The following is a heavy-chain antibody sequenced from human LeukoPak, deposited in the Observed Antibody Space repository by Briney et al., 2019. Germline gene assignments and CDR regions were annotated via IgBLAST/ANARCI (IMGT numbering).Heavy chain of an antibody. Sequence: QPGRSLRLSCAASGFTFDDYAMHWVRQAPGKGLEWVSGISWNSGSIGYADSVKGRFTISRDNAKNSLYLQMNSLRAEDTALYYCAKDAGIAAAGLFDCWGQGTLVTVSS. V-gene: IGHV3-9*01. CDR3: AKDAGIAAAGLFDC. CDR2: ISWNSGSI. D-gene: IGHD6-13*01. J-gene: IGHJ4*02. CDR1: GFTFDDYA.